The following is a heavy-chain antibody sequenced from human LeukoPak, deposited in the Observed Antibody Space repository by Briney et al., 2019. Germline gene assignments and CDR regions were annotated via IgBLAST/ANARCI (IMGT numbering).Heavy chain of an antibody. CDR1: GFTVSSNY. D-gene: IGHD3-3*01. V-gene: IGHV3-66*01. Sequence: GGSLRLSCAASGFTVSSNYMSWVRQAPGKGPEWASVIYSGGSTYYADSVKGRFTISRDNSKNTLYLQMNSLRAEDTAVYYCASYYDFWSGYYTYYFDYWGQGTLVTVSS. CDR3: ASYYDFWSGYYTYYFDY. J-gene: IGHJ4*02. CDR2: IYSGGST.